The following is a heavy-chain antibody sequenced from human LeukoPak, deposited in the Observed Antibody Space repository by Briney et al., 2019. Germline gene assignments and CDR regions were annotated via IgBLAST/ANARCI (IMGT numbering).Heavy chain of an antibody. CDR1: GGSISSYY. D-gene: IGHD6-19*01. Sequence: PETLSLTCTVSGGSISSYYWSWIRQPAGKGLEWIGRIYTSGSTNYNPSLKSRVTMSVDTSKNQFSLKLSSVTAADTAVYYCARDSFVAASIAVKAGYYYYYMDVWGKGTTVTVSS. CDR2: IYTSGST. J-gene: IGHJ6*03. V-gene: IGHV4-4*07. CDR3: ARDSFVAASIAVKAGYYYYYMDV.